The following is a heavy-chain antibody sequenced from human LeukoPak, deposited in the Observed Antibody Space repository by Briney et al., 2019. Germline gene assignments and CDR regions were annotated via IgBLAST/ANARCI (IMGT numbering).Heavy chain of an antibody. Sequence: SETLSLTCTVSGGSISSSSYYWGWIRQPPGKGLERIGSIYYSGSTYYNPSLKSRVTISVDTSKNQFSLKLSSVTAADTAVYYCARSAVAGETSWFDPWGQGTLVTVSS. CDR3: ARSAVAGETSWFDP. J-gene: IGHJ5*02. D-gene: IGHD6-19*01. V-gene: IGHV4-39*01. CDR2: IYYSGST. CDR1: GGSISSSSYY.